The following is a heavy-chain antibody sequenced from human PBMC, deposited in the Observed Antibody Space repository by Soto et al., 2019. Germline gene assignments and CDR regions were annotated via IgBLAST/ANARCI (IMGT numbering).Heavy chain of an antibody. V-gene: IGHV1-18*01. D-gene: IGHD3-10*01. CDR1: GYTFTSYG. Sequence: ASVKVSCKASGYTFTSYGISWVRQAPGQGLEWMGWISAYNGNTNYAQKLQGRVTMTTDTSTSTAYMELRSLRSDDTAVYYCARSSENLITMVRGVIIEYYYYYMDVWGKGTTVTVSS. J-gene: IGHJ6*03. CDR2: ISAYNGNT. CDR3: ARSSENLITMVRGVIIEYYYYYMDV.